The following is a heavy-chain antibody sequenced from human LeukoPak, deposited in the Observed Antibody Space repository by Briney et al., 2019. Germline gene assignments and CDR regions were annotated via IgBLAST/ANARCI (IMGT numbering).Heavy chain of an antibody. CDR1: GFPFTTYA. CDR3: ARLLRVGGYYAHYYMDV. J-gene: IGHJ6*03. Sequence: GGSLRLSCAASGFPFTTYAMSWVRQAPGKGLEWVSGTSGGGGYTYYADSVRGRFTISTDNSKNTLYLQMNSLRAEDTAVYYCARLLRVGGYYAHYYMDVWGKGTTVTVSS. V-gene: IGHV3-23*01. CDR2: TSGGGGYT. D-gene: IGHD3-3*01.